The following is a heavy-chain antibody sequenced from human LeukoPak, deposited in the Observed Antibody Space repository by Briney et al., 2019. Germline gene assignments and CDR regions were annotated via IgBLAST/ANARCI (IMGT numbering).Heavy chain of an antibody. CDR1: GFTFSSYA. CDR2: IRGSGDRT. V-gene: IGHV3-23*01. D-gene: IGHD3-22*01. J-gene: IGHJ4*02. Sequence: GGSLRLSCAASGFTFSSYAMSWVRQAPGKGLEWVSAIRGSGDRTHYADSVKGRFTISRDNSKNTLYLQMNSLRAEDTAVYYCARRRYYYDSSGYYYFDYWGQGTLVTVSS. CDR3: ARRRYYYDSSGYYYFDY.